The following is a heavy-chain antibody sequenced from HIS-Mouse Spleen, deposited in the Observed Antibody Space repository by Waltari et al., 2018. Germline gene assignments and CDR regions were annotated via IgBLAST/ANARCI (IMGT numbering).Heavy chain of an antibody. CDR2: IYYSGST. J-gene: IGHJ2*01. V-gene: IGHV4-39*07. CDR1: GGSISSSSSY. CDR3: AREIPYSSSWYDWYFDL. Sequence: QLQLQESGPGLVKPSETLSLTCPVPGGSISSSSSYWGWSRQPPGKGLEWIGSIYYSGSTYYNPSLKSRVTISVDTSKNQFSLKLSSVTAADTAVYYCAREIPYSSSWYDWYFDLWGRGTLVTVSS. D-gene: IGHD6-13*01.